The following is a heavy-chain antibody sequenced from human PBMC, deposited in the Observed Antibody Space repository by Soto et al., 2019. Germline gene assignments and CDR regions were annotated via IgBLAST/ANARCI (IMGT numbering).Heavy chain of an antibody. CDR2: TYYRSRWYS. J-gene: IGHJ6*02. V-gene: IGHV6-1*01. CDR3: ARSEEDSDYYYYGMDV. D-gene: IGHD2-15*01. CDR1: GDTVSSNSVA. Sequence: SQTLSLTCVGSGDTVSSNSVAWNWVRQSPSRGLEWLGRTYYRSRWYSDYAVSVRSRIDINADTSKNQVSQQLNSVTPEDTAVYYCARSEEDSDYYYYGMDVWGQGTTVTVS.